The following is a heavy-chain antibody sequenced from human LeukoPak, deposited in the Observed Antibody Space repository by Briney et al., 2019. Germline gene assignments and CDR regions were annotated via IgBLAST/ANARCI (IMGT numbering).Heavy chain of an antibody. CDR3: ARASGWYDY. CDR1: GGTFSSYA. V-gene: IGHV1-46*01. CDR2: INPSGGST. D-gene: IGHD6-19*01. Sequence: ASVKVSCKASGGTFSSYAISWVRQAPGQGLEWMGIINPSGGSTSYAQKFQGRVTMIRDTSTSTVYMELSSLRSEDTAVYYCARASGWYDYWGQGTLVTVSS. J-gene: IGHJ4*02.